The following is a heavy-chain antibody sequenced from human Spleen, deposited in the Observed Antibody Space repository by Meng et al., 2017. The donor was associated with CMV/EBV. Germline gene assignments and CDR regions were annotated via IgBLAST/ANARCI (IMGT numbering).Heavy chain of an antibody. V-gene: IGHV3-23*03. CDR1: GFIFSSYA. J-gene: IGHJ5*02. CDR3: AKGPNWFDP. CDR2: INSDSSRT. Sequence: RLPCAASGFIFSSYAMSWVRQAPGKGLEWVSLINSDSSRTHYADSVKGRFTISRDNSENTVYLQMNNLRAEDTAVYYCAKGPNWFDPWGQGALVTVSS.